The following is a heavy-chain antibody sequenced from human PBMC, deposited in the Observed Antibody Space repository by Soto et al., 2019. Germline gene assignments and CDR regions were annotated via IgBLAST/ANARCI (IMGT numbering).Heavy chain of an antibody. CDR2: INPNNGAT. CDR3: ARDHHYDRSGYYEEDFDS. D-gene: IGHD3-22*01. J-gene: IGHJ4*02. V-gene: IGHV1-2*02. CDR1: GYTFTDYF. Sequence: ASVKVSCKASGYTFTDYFIHWVRQAPGQGLEWMGWINPNNGATGSAQKFQGRVTMTRDTSISTVYMELSGLESDDTAVFFCARDHHYDRSGYYEEDFDSCGQGSLVTVSS.